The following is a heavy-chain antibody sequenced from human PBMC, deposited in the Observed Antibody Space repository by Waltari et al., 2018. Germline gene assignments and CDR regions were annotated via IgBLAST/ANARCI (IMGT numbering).Heavy chain of an antibody. CDR3: ATSPSGSYTPSFDY. J-gene: IGHJ4*02. CDR1: GYTLTELS. D-gene: IGHD1-26*01. V-gene: IGHV1-24*01. Sequence: QVQLVQSGAEVKKPGASVKVSCKVSGYTLTELSMHWVRQAPGKGLEWMGGFDPEDSETIYAQTFQGRVTMTEDTSTDTAYMALSSLRSEDTAVYYCATSPSGSYTPSFDYWGQGTLVTVSS. CDR2: FDPEDSET.